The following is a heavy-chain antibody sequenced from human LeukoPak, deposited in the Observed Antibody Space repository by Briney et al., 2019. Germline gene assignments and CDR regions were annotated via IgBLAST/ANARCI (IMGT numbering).Heavy chain of an antibody. CDR3: ARARIVVVPGVDYNWFDP. V-gene: IGHV1-18*01. CDR2: ISAYNGNT. CDR1: GYTFTSYG. J-gene: IGHJ5*02. D-gene: IGHD2-2*01. Sequence: ASVKVSCKASGYTFTSYGISWVRQAPGQGLEWMGWISAYNGNTNYAQKLQGRVTMTTDTSTSTAYMELRSLRSDDTAVYYCARARIVVVPGVDYNWFDPWGQGTLVTVSS.